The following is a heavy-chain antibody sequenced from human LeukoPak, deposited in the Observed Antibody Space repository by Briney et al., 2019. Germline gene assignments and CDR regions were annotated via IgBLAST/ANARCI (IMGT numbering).Heavy chain of an antibody. CDR3: ARVYLESRVYYGSGRKQKYYFDY. V-gene: IGHV4-34*12. Sequence: SETLSLSCAVYGGSFSGYYWSWIRQPPGKGLEWIGEIINSGSTNYNTSLKSRVTISVDTSKNQFSLKLSSVTAADTAVYYCARVYLESRVYYGSGRKQKYYFDYWGQGTLVTVSS. CDR1: GGSFSGYY. D-gene: IGHD3-10*01. CDR2: IINSGST. J-gene: IGHJ4*02.